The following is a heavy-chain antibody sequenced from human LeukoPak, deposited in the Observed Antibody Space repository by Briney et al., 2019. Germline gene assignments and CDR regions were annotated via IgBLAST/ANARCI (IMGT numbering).Heavy chain of an antibody. J-gene: IGHJ4*02. D-gene: IGHD6-19*01. Sequence: GGSLRLSCAASGFTFSNYAMTWVRQAPGKGLEWVSAISGSGASTYYADSVKGRFTISRDNSKNTLYLQMNSLRAEDTAVYYCAKGYRGSGWYADYWGQGTLVTVSS. CDR1: GFTFSNYA. CDR3: AKGYRGSGWYADY. CDR2: ISGSGAST. V-gene: IGHV3-23*01.